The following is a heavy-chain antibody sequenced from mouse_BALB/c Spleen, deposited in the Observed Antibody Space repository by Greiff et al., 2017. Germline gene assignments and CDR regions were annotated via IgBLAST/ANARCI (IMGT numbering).Heavy chain of an antibody. CDR2: INPSNGGT. CDR3: TRFYGYADY. V-gene: IGHV1S81*02. J-gene: IGHJ2*01. CDR1: GYTFTSYY. Sequence: QVQLKESGAELVKPGASVKLSCKASGYTFTSYYMYWVKQRPGQGLEWIGEINPSNGGTNFNEKFKSKATLTVDKSSSTAYMQLSSLTSEDSAVYYCTRFYGYADYWGQGTTLTVSS. D-gene: IGHD1-2*01.